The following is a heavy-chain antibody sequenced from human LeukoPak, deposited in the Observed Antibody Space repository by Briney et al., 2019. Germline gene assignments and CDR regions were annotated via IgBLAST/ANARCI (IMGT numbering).Heavy chain of an antibody. V-gene: IGHV1-2*02. Sequence: ASVTVSCQASGYTFTGYYMHWARTAHGPVLERMGWINPNSGGTNYAQKFQGRVTMTRDTSISTAYMELSRLRSDDTAVYYCARDQYYDILTGYSNYAFDIWGQGTMVTVSS. CDR1: GYTFTGYY. CDR3: ARDQYYDILTGYSNYAFDI. J-gene: IGHJ3*02. CDR2: INPNSGGT. D-gene: IGHD3-9*01.